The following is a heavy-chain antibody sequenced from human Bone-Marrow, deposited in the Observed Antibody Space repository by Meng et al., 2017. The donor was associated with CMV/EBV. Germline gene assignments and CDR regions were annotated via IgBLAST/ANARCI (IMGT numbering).Heavy chain of an antibody. J-gene: IGHJ4*02. CDR2: IYYSGST. CDR1: GGSISSSSYY. V-gene: IGHV4-39*07. D-gene: IGHD3-10*01. Sequence: SETLSLTCTVSGGSISSSSYYWGWIRQPPGKGLEWIGSIYYSGSTYYNPSLKSRVTISVDTSKNQFSLKLSSVTAADTAVYYCARVDAITMVRGVPDYWGQGTLVTFSS. CDR3: ARVDAITMVRGVPDY.